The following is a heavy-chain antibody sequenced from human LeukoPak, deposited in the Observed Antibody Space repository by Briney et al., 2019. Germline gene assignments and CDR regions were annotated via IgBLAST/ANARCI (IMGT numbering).Heavy chain of an antibody. J-gene: IGHJ4*02. V-gene: IGHV1-18*01. D-gene: IGHD5-18*01. CDR1: GYTFTTYG. CDR2: ISTYNGNT. Sequence: ASVKVSCKSSGYTFTTYGITWVRQAPGQGLEWMGWISTYNGNTNYAQKLQGRVTMTTDTSTSTAYMELRSLRSDDTAMYYCARDRMDTGTYFDYWGQGTPVTVSS. CDR3: ARDRMDTGTYFDY.